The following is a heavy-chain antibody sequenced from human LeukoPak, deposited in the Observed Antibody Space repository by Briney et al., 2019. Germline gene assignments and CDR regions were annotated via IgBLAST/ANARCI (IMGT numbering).Heavy chain of an antibody. CDR2: FDPEDGET. D-gene: IGHD1-26*01. Sequence: ASVKVSCKASGYTFTGYYMHWVRQAPGKGLEWMGGFDPEDGETIYAQKFQGRVTMTEDTSTDTAYMELSSLRSEDTAVYYCAAIVGATNFFDFDYWGQGTLVTVSS. CDR3: AAIVGATNFFDFDY. J-gene: IGHJ4*02. V-gene: IGHV1-24*01. CDR1: GYTFTGYY.